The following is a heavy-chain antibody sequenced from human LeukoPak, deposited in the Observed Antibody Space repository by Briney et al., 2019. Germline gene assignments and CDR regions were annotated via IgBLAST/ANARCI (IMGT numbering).Heavy chain of an antibody. Sequence: GGSLRLSCAASGFTFSSYSMNWVRQAPGKGLELVSSISSSSSYIYYADSVKGRFTISRDNAKNSLYLQMNSLRAEDTAVYYCARDRDYYGSGSYYKDYYYYYGMDVWGKGTTVTVSS. V-gene: IGHV3-21*01. D-gene: IGHD3-10*01. CDR3: ARDRDYYGSGSYYKDYYYYYGMDV. J-gene: IGHJ6*04. CDR2: ISSSSSYI. CDR1: GFTFSSYS.